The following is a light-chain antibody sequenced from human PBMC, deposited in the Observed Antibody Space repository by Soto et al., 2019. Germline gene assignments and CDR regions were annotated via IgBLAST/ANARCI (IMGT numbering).Light chain of an antibody. CDR2: AAS. CDR3: QQYYSYPQT. V-gene: IGKV1-8*01. Sequence: AIRMTQSPSSFSASTGDRVTITCGASQGISSYLAWYQQKPGKAPKLLIYAASTLQSGVPSRFSGSGSGTDFTLTISCLQSEDFATYYCQQYYSYPQTFGQGTKVEIK. J-gene: IGKJ1*01. CDR1: QGISSY.